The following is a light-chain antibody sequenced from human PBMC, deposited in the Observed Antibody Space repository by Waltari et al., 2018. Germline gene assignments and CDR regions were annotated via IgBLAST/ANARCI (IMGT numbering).Light chain of an antibody. V-gene: IGLV2-23*01. J-gene: IGLJ2*01. CDR1: SSDVGKYNL. CDR3: FSYAGRATGV. Sequence: QSALTQPASVSGSPGQSITISCTGTSSDVGKYNLVSWYQQHPGQAPKLMFYEGSQRPSGVSDRFSGSKSGNTASLTISGLQAEDEADYYCFSYAGRATGVFGGGTKLTVL. CDR2: EGS.